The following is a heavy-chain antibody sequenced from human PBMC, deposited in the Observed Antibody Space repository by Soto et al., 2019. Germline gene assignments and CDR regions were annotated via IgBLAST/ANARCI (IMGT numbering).Heavy chain of an antibody. CDR1: GYSFTSYW. V-gene: IGHV5-10-1*01. CDR3: AGHSPHYDFWSPFDY. D-gene: IGHD3-3*01. Sequence: PGESLKISCKGSGYSFTSYWISWVRQMPGKGLEWMGRIDPSDSYTNYSPSFQGHVTISADKSISTAYLQWSSLKASDTAMYYCAGHSPHYDFWSPFDYWGQGTLVTVSS. J-gene: IGHJ4*02. CDR2: IDPSDSYT.